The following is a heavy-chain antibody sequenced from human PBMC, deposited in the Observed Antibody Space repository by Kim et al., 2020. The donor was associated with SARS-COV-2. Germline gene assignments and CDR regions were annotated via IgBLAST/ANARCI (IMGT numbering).Heavy chain of an antibody. CDR3: ARAGYYGSGSHDAFDI. V-gene: IGHV4-30-2*05. Sequence: SLKSRVTISVDTSKNQFSLKLSSVTAADTAVYYCARAGYYGSGSHDAFDIWGQGTMVTVSS. D-gene: IGHD3-10*01. J-gene: IGHJ3*02.